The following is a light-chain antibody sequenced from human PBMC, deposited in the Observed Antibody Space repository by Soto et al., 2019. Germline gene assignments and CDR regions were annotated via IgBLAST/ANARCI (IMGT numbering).Light chain of an antibody. V-gene: IGLV2-23*01. Sequence: QSALTQPASVSGSPGQSITISCSGVSGDVGNYNLVSWYQQYPGKAPALLIYEDDKRPSGVSNRFSGSKSDSTASLTISGLQGEDEADYYCCLYLGGTSVFGGGTKLTVL. CDR3: CLYLGGTSV. CDR1: SGDVGNYNL. J-gene: IGLJ7*01. CDR2: EDD.